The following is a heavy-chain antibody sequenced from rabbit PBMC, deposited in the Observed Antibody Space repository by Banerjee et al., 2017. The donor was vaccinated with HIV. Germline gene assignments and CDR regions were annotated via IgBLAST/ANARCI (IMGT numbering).Heavy chain of an antibody. J-gene: IGHJ4*01. D-gene: IGHD1-1*01. CDR2: IYAGSSGDT. Sequence: QEQLEESGGDLVKPEGSLTITCTASGFSFSNKYVMCWVRQAPGKGPEWIACIYAGSSGDTYYASWAKGRFTISKTSSTTVTLQMTSLTAADTATYFCTREYPSGNGDMNLWGPGTLVTVS. CDR1: GFSFSNKYV. CDR3: TREYPSGNGDMNL. V-gene: IGHV1S45*01.